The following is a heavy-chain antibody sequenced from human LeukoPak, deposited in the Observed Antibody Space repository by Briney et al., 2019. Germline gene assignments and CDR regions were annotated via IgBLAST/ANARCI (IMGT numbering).Heavy chain of an antibody. CDR1: GGTFSSYA. V-gene: IGHV1-69*10. CDR2: VIPMFDVT. J-gene: IGHJ4*02. CDR3: ARVPYGGELLPDY. Sequence: SVKVSCKASGGTFSSYALSWMRQAPGQGLEWMGRVIPMFDVTDYAQKFQGRVTITADTSTGTAYMELSSLTSDDTAMYYCARVPYGGELLPDYWGQGTLVTVSS. D-gene: IGHD3-10*01.